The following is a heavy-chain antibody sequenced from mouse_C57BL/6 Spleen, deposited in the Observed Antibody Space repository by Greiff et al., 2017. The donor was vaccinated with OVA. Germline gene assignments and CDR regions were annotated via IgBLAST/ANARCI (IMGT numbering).Heavy chain of an antibody. J-gene: IGHJ2*01. CDR2: IYPANGNT. CDR3: AREKGNLALYSNYWD. V-gene: IGHV14-3*01. Sequence: EVQLQQSVAELVRPGASVKLSCTASGFTFNNTYMHWVKQRPEQGLEWIGRIYPANGNTKYAPKFQGKATITADTSSNTAYLQLSSLTSEDTAIYYCAREKGNLALYSNYWDGGQGTTLTVSS. D-gene: IGHD2-5*01. CDR1: GFTFNNTY.